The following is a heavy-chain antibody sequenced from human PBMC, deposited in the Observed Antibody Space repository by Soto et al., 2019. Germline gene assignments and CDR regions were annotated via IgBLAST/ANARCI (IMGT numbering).Heavy chain of an antibody. J-gene: IGHJ4*02. V-gene: IGHV4-34*01. D-gene: IGHD1-1*01. CDR1: GQSFSGHS. Sequence: QVQLQQWGAGLVKPSETLSLSCAVYGQSFSGHSWAWIRQPPGKGLELIGEISESGSTYYNPSLKSRVTISTDTSKNQFSLKLNSVTAADTAAYFCARGSGIVALPGELEDVNYDFWGQGTLVNVSS. CDR2: ISESGST. CDR3: ARGSGIVALPGELEDVNYDF.